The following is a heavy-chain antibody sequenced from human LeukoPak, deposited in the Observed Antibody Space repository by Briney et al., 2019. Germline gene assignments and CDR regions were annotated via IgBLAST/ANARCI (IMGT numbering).Heavy chain of an antibody. Sequence: GGSLRLSCAASGFSFRNYWMHWVRQAPGKGLVWVSRINGDGRNINYADSVRGRFTISRDNAKNTLYLQMNTLRVEDTAVYYCTRDLMDYDVSTGLHHYYMDVWGQGTTVTVSS. J-gene: IGHJ6*02. CDR2: INGDGRNI. CDR1: GFSFRNYW. CDR3: TRDLMDYDVSTGLHHYYMDV. D-gene: IGHD3-9*01. V-gene: IGHV3-74*01.